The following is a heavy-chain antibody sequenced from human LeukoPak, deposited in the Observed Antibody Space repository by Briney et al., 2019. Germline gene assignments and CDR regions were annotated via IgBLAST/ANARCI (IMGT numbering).Heavy chain of an antibody. D-gene: IGHD2-21*02. CDR2: IGTAGDT. V-gene: IGHV3-13*01. J-gene: IGHJ4*02. Sequence: TGGSLRLSCAASGFTFSSYDMHWVRQATGKGLEWVSAIGTAGDTYYPGSVKGRFTISRENAKNSLYLQMNSLRSEDTAVYYCARAYCGGDCYTPFDYWGQGTLVTVSS. CDR1: GFTFSSYD. CDR3: ARAYCGGDCYTPFDY.